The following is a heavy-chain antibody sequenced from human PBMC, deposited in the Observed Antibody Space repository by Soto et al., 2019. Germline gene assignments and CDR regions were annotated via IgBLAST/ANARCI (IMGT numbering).Heavy chain of an antibody. V-gene: IGHV3-30*18. CDR2: ISYDGSKK. CDR3: AKDQWELHGGLDY. CDR1: GFTFSNRA. J-gene: IGHJ4*02. Sequence: GGSLRLSCAASGFTFSNRAMHWVRQAPGKGMEWVAVISYDGSKKYYADSVKGRFTISRDNSKKTVYLQMNSLRVEDTAVFYCAKDQWELHGGLDYWGQGTLVTVSS. D-gene: IGHD1-26*01.